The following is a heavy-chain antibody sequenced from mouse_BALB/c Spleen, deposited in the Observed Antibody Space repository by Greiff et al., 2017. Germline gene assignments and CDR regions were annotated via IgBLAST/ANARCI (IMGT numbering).Heavy chain of an antibody. CDR2: IDPANGNT. Sequence: EVQLQESGAELVKPGASVKLSCTASGFNIKDTYMHWVKQRPEQGLEWIGRIDPANGNTKYDPKFQGKATITADTSSNTAYLQLSSLTSEDTAVYYCAREDYRYDMDYWGQGTSVTVSS. D-gene: IGHD2-14*01. V-gene: IGHV14-3*02. J-gene: IGHJ4*01. CDR3: AREDYRYDMDY. CDR1: GFNIKDTY.